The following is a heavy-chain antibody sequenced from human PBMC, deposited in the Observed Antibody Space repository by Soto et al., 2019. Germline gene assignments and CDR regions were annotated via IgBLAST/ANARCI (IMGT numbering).Heavy chain of an antibody. V-gene: IGHV4-34*01. D-gene: IGHD7-27*01. CDR2: IDHSGST. Sequence: SETLSLTCAVYGGSFSAYYWTWIRQPPGKGLEWIGEIDHSGSTNYNPSLKSRLTISVDTSKNQFSLKLSSVTAADSAVYYCARSPANWDGEFDFWGQGILVTVSS. J-gene: IGHJ4*02. CDR3: ARSPANWDGEFDF. CDR1: GGSFSAYY.